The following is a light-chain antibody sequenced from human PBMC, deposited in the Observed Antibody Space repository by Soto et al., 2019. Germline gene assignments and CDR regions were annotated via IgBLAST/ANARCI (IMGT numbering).Light chain of an antibody. CDR3: AAWDASLSGVV. Sequence: QSVLTQPPSASGTPGQRVTISCSGSSSNIGGNYVYWYQQLPGTAPQLLIYRNNQRPSGGPDRFSASKSGTSASLAISGLRSEDEADYYCAAWDASLSGVVFGGGTKVTVL. J-gene: IGLJ2*01. CDR2: RNN. CDR1: SSNIGGNY. V-gene: IGLV1-47*01.